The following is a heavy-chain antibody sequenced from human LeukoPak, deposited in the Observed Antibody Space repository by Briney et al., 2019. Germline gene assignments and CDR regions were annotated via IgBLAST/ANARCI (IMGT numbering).Heavy chain of an antibody. J-gene: IGHJ4*02. D-gene: IGHD6-19*01. CDR2: IRYDGSNK. CDR1: GFTFSSYG. V-gene: IGHV3-30*02. Sequence: GGSLRLSCAASGFTFSSYGMHWVRQAPGKGLEWVAFIRYDGSNKYYADSVKGRFTISRDNSKSTLYLQMNSLRAEDTAVYYCAKDRYSSGWANRYYFDYWGQGTLVTVSS. CDR3: AKDRYSSGWANRYYFDY.